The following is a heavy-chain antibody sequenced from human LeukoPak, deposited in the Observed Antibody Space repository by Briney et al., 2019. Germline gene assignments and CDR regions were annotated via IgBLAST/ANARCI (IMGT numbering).Heavy chain of an antibody. CDR1: GFTVSSNY. CDR3: ARDRGVQLWED. V-gene: IGHV3-53*04. CDR2: IYSGGST. D-gene: IGHD5-18*01. J-gene: IGHJ4*02. Sequence: GGSLRLSCAASGFTVSSNYMSWVRPAPGKRLECVSVIYSGGSTYHADSVKGRFTIYRHNSKDTLYLQMNSLRDEDTAVYYCARDRGVQLWEDWGKGTLVTVSS.